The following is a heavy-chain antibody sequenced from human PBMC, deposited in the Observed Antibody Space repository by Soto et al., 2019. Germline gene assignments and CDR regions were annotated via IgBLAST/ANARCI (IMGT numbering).Heavy chain of an antibody. V-gene: IGHV3-21*01. CDR3: AREGMTTVTTGLYYYYGMDV. D-gene: IGHD4-17*01. CDR2: ISSTTNYI. J-gene: IGHJ6*02. Sequence: SLRLSCAASGFTFTRYSMNWVRQAPGKGLEWVSSISSTTNYIYYADSMKGRFTVSRDNAKNSVYLQMNSLRAEDTAVYYCAREGMTTVTTGLYYYYGMDVWGQGTTVTVSS. CDR1: GFTFTRYS.